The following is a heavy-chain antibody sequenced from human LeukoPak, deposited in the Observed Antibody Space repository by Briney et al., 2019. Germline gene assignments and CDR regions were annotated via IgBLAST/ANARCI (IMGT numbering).Heavy chain of an antibody. CDR3: ARDYYDSSGYYPGYFQH. J-gene: IGHJ1*01. V-gene: IGHV5-51*01. D-gene: IGHD3-22*01. CDR2: IYPGDSDT. Sequence: ESLNISCKGSGYSFTSYWIGWVRQMPGKGLEWMGIIYPGDSDTRYSPSFQGQVTISADKSISTAYLQWSSLKASDTAMYYCARDYYDSSGYYPGYFQHWGQGTLVTVSS. CDR1: GYSFTSYW.